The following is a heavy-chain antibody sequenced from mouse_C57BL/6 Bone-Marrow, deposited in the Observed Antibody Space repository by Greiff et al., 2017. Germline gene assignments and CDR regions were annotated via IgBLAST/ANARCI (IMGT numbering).Heavy chain of an antibody. Sequence: QVTLKESGAELVRPGASVKLSCKASGYTFTDYYINWVKQRPGQGLEWIARIYPGSGNTYYNEKFKGKATLTAAKSSSTAYMQLSSLTSEDSAVYFCAGGDYYGKPWFAYRGQGTLVTVSA. CDR2: IYPGSGNT. V-gene: IGHV1-76*01. CDR3: AGGDYYGKPWFAY. D-gene: IGHD2-1*01. J-gene: IGHJ3*01. CDR1: GYTFTDYY.